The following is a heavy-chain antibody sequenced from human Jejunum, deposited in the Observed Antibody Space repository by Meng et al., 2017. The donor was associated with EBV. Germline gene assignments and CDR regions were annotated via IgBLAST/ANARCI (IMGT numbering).Heavy chain of an antibody. D-gene: IGHD2-21*02. CDR3: ASDISTATFGY. J-gene: IGHJ4*02. CDR1: GYTFSRDA. Sequence: QVNLVQSGSELNKPGASGQVSCKASGYTFSRDAMNWVRQAPGQGLEWMGWINTRTGNPAYAQGFTGRFVFSLDTSVSTAYLQISSLKAEDTAVYYCASDISTATFGYWGQGTLVTVSS. CDR2: INTRTGNP. V-gene: IGHV7-4-1*02.